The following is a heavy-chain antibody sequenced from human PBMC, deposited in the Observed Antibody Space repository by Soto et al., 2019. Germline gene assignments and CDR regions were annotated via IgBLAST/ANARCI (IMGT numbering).Heavy chain of an antibody. D-gene: IGHD3-22*01. CDR1: GFIFSNYG. CDR3: ARDRYSYDSRAYQGVDWYFDL. J-gene: IGHJ2*01. V-gene: IGHV3-33*01. Sequence: QVQLVESGGGVVQPGRSLRLSCAASGFIFSNYGMHWVRQAPGEGLEWVAVIWYDGSHESYADSVKGRFTISRDNSKNTLFLQMNSLRAEDTAVYYCARDRYSYDSRAYQGVDWYFDLWGRGTLVTVSS. CDR2: IWYDGSHE.